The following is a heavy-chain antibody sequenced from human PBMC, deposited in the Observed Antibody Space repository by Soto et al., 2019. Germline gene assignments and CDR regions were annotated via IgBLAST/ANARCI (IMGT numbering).Heavy chain of an antibody. V-gene: IGHV3-48*02. CDR2: ISSSSSTI. Sequence: AGGTMRLSCAASGFTFSSYSMNYVSQAPGKGLEWVSYISSSSSTIYYADSVKGRFTISRDNAKNSLYLQMNSLRDEDTAVYYCARGLYYYDSSGYWGYWGQGTLVTVSS. D-gene: IGHD3-22*01. J-gene: IGHJ4*02. CDR1: GFTFSSYS. CDR3: ARGLYYYDSSGYWGY.